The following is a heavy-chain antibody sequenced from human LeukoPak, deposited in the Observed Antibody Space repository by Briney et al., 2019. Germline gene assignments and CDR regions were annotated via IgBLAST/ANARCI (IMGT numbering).Heavy chain of an antibody. J-gene: IGHJ5*02. CDR3: ARAQGWLQENWFDP. Sequence: SETLSLTCTVSGGSISTSNYYWGWIRQPPGKGLEWIGNIFYSGSTYYSPSLRSRVTISVDTSKNQFSLKLSSVTAADTAVYYCARAQGWLQENWFDPWGQGTLVTVSS. CDR1: GGSISTSNYY. CDR2: IFYSGST. D-gene: IGHD5-24*01. V-gene: IGHV4-39*07.